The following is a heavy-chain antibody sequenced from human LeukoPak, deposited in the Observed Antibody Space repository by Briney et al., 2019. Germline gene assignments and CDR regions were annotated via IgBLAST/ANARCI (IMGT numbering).Heavy chain of an antibody. CDR3: ARDQLYYDSSGYAFDI. Sequence: SETLSLTCTVSGGSISSYYWGWIRQPPGKGLEWIGYIYYSGSTNYNPSLKSRVTISVDTSKNQFSLKLSSVTAADTAVYYCARDQLYYDSSGYAFDIWGQGTMVTVSS. V-gene: IGHV4-59*01. CDR1: GGSISSYY. CDR2: IYYSGST. D-gene: IGHD3-22*01. J-gene: IGHJ3*02.